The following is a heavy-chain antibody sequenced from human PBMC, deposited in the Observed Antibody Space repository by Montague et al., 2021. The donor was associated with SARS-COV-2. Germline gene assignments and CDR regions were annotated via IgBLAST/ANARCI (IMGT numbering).Heavy chain of an antibody. J-gene: IGHJ6*03. CDR2: INHGGST. V-gene: IGHV4-34*01. CDR1: GTSFSGYY. CDR3: ARLRDGVVPSPILGVGPYYSYYYVDV. Sequence: SETLSLTCAVHGTSFSGYYWNWIRQPPGKGLEWIGEINHGGSTKYSPSLKSRLTISADTSKNQFSLKLTSVAAAGTAVYYCARLRDGVVPSPILGVGPYYSYYYVDVWGRGTTVTVSS. D-gene: IGHD3-10*01.